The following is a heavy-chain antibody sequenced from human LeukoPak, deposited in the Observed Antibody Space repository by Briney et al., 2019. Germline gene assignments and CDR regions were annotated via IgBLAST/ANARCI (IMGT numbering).Heavy chain of an antibody. CDR2: IIPIFGTA. V-gene: IGHV1-69*05. D-gene: IGHD7-27*01. CDR1: VGTFSSYA. CDR3: ARTGDPVKYYCYYYMDV. J-gene: IGHJ6*03. Sequence: SVTVSCKSSVGTFSSYAISWVRQAPGQGLEWMGGIIPIFGTANYAQKIQGRVTITTDESTSTAYMELSSLRSEDTAVYYCARTGDPVKYYCYYYMDVWGKGTTVTVSS.